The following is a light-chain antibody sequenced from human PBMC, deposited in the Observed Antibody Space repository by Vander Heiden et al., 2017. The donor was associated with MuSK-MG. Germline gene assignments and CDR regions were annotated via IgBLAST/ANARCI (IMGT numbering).Light chain of an antibody. CDR1: QSVLYSSNIRSY. CDR3: QQYHSSPRT. V-gene: IGKV4-1*01. J-gene: IGKJ1*01. CDR2: WAS. Sequence: MLMTTSLYVLAGSRAARATINCRSSQSVLYSSNIRSYLAWYQQKPGQPPKLLIYWASTRETGVPDRFSGSGSGTDFTLTISSLQAEDVAVYYCQQYHSSPRTFGQGTKVEIK.